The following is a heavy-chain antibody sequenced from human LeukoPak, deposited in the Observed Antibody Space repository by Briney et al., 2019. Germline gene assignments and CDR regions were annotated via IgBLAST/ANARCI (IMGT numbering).Heavy chain of an antibody. V-gene: IGHV3-23*01. J-gene: IGHJ4*02. CDR2: ISGSGGST. Sequence: GGSLRLSCAAPGFTFSSYAMSWVRQAPGKGLEWVSAISGSGGSTYYADSVKGRFTISRDNSKNTLYLQMNSLRAEDTAVYYCAKPHYRGTSSSGWYYWHYWGQGTLVTVSS. CDR1: GFTFSSYA. D-gene: IGHD6-19*01. CDR3: AKPHYRGTSSSGWYYWHY.